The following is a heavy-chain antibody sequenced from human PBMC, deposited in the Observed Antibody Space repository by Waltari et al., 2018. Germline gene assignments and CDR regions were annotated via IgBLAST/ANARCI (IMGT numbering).Heavy chain of an antibody. V-gene: IGHV2-5*01. CDR3: AHRRNGNIAY. J-gene: IGHJ4*02. CDR2: IYWKDDE. Sequence: QITLKESGPALVKPKQTLPLTCTFSGFSLAISTVGVAWVRQTPQKALEWLAVIYWKDDEVYNPSLRSRLSIAKDTAMNRVVLTLTNVDPADTATYYCAHRRNGNIAYWGPGALVIVSS. D-gene: IGHD2-21*01. CDR1: GFSLAISTVG.